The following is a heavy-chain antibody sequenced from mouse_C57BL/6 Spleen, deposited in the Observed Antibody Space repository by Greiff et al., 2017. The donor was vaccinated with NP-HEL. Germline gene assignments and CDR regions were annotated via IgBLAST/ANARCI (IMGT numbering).Heavy chain of an antibody. Sequence: VQLQQPGAELVMPGASVKLSCKASGYTFTSYWMHWVKQRPGQGLEWIGEIDPSDSYTNYNQKFKGKSTLTVDKSSSTAYMQLSSLTSEDSAVYYCARWHYGSSSDYWGQGTTLTVSS. V-gene: IGHV1-69*01. J-gene: IGHJ2*01. D-gene: IGHD1-1*01. CDR3: ARWHYGSSSDY. CDR2: IDPSDSYT. CDR1: GYTFTSYW.